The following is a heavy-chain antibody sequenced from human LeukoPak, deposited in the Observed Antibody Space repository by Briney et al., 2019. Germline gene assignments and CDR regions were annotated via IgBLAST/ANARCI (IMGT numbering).Heavy chain of an antibody. V-gene: IGHV3-13*04. CDR3: TRGLAGGLDS. J-gene: IGHJ5*01. CDR2: IAITGDT. D-gene: IGHD1-26*01. CDR1: GFTFSSYG. Sequence: PGGSLRLSCAASGFTFSSYGMHWVRQAPGKGLEWVSSIAITGDTYYLGSVKGRFTISRENAKNSLYLQMNSLRAGDTAVYDCTRGLAGGLDSWGQGTLVTVSS.